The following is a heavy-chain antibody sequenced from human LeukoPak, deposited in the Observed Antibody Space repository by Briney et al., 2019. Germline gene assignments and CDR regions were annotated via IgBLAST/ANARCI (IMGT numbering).Heavy chain of an antibody. D-gene: IGHD6-19*01. V-gene: IGHV5-51*01. CDR1: GYSFTSYW. J-gene: IGHJ4*02. CDR2: IYPGDSDT. CDR3: ARRARRSGWIDY. Sequence: GESLKISCKGSGYSFTSYWIGWVRQMPGKGLEWMGIIYPGDSDTRYSPSFQGQVTISADRSINTAYLQWSSLTASDTAMYYCARRARRSGWIDYWGQGTLVTVSS.